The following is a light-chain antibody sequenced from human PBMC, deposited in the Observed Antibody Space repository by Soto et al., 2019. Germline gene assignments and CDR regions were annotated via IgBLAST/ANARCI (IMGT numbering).Light chain of an antibody. CDR2: AAS. CDR1: QSVSRN. Sequence: EIVMTQSPATLSVSPGERATLSCRASQSVSRNLAWYQQKPGQSPRLLIYAASTRATGIPARFSGSGSGTEFTLTISNLQSEDFAVYYCEHYNNWPRTFGQGTKVEVK. CDR3: EHYNNWPRT. V-gene: IGKV3-15*01. J-gene: IGKJ1*01.